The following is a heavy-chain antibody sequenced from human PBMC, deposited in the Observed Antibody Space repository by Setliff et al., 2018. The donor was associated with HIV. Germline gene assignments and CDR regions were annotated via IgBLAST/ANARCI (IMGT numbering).Heavy chain of an antibody. Sequence: PGGSLRLSCAASGFTFSDYYMSWIRQAPGKGLEWVSYISSSSSTIYYADSVKGRFTISRDNAKNSLYLEMNSLRAEDTAVYYCARDDSNYRQHGMDVWGQGTTVTVSS. CDR2: ISSSSSTI. CDR1: GFTFSDYY. D-gene: IGHD4-4*01. V-gene: IGHV3-11*04. J-gene: IGHJ6*02. CDR3: ARDDSNYRQHGMDV.